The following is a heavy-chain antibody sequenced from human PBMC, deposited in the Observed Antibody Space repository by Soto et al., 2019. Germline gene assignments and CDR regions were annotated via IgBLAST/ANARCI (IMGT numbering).Heavy chain of an antibody. J-gene: IGHJ6*02. CDR1: GGSISRGGYY. CDR2: IYYSGST. CDR3: ARDSDGSRAPYYYYGMDV. V-gene: IGHV4-31*03. Sequence: ASETLSLTCTVSGGSISRGGYYWSWIRQHPGKGLEWIEYIYYSGSTYYNPSLKSRVTISVDTSKNQFSLRLSSVTAADTAVYYCARDSDGSRAPYYYYGMDVWGQRTTVTVSS. D-gene: IGHD3-10*01.